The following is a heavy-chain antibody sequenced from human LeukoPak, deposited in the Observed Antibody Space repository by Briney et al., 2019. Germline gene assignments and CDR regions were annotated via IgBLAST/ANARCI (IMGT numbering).Heavy chain of an antibody. D-gene: IGHD2-21*01. CDR1: GGSFSGHY. V-gene: IGHV4-34*01. J-gene: IGHJ4*02. CDR3: ARGQGVNYFDY. Sequence: SETLSLTCAVYGGSFSGHYWSWIRQPPGKGLEWIGEINHSGSTNYNPSLKSRVTISVDTSKNQFSLKLSSVTAADTAVYYCARGQGVNYFDYWGQGTLVTVSS. CDR2: INHSGST.